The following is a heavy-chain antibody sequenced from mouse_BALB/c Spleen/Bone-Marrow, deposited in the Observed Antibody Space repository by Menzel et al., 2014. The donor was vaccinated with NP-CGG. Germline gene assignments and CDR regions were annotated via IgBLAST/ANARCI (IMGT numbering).Heavy chain of an antibody. Sequence: EVMLVESGGGLVQPGGSRKLSCAASGFIFSSFGMHWVRQAPEKGLEWVAYISSGSSTIYYADTVMGRFTISRDNPKNTLFLQMTSLRSEDTAMYYCARSGSSSDYFDYWGQGTTLTVSS. CDR2: ISSGSSTI. CDR3: ARSGSSSDYFDY. CDR1: GFIFSSFG. V-gene: IGHV5-17*02. J-gene: IGHJ2*01. D-gene: IGHD1-1*01.